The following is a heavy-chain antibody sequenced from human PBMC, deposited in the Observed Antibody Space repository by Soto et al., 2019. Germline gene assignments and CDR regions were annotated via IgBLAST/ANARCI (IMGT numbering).Heavy chain of an antibody. CDR2: ISYDGSNK. CDR1: GFTFSSYG. J-gene: IGHJ6*02. CDR3: AKKIVPWGYYYYGIDV. D-gene: IGHD6-6*01. V-gene: IGHV3-30*18. Sequence: GGSLRLSCAASGFTFSSYGMHWVRQAPGKGLEWVAVISYDGSNKYYADSVKGRFTISRDNSKNTLYLQMNSLRAEDAAVYYSAKKIVPWGYYYYGIDVWGHGTTVTVSS.